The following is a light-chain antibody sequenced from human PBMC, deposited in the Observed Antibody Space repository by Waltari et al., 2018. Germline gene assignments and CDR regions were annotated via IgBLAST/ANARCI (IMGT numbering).Light chain of an antibody. V-gene: IGLV8-61*01. CDR1: SGSVSSTSY. CDR2: KGI. J-gene: IGLJ3*02. Sequence: QTVVTQEPSLSVSPGGTVTLTCALSSGSVSSTSYPTWYQQTPGQPTRTLMYKGISRSSGVPDRFSGSILGNTAALTITGAQADDESDYYCSMYMGSGVWVFGGGTKLTVL. CDR3: SMYMGSGVWV.